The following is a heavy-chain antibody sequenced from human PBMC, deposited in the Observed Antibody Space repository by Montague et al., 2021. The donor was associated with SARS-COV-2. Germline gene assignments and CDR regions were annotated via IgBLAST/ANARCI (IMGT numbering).Heavy chain of an antibody. Sequence: SETLSLTCAVYGGSFSDYKWTWIRQSPGKGLEWLGRISHSGSANYNPSLKSRVTISVDTSKNQFSLKLNSVNVADTAVYYCTRGAPGYWGQGILVTVSS. CDR1: GGSFSDYK. J-gene: IGHJ4*02. CDR2: ISHSGSA. CDR3: TRGAPGY. V-gene: IGHV4-34*01.